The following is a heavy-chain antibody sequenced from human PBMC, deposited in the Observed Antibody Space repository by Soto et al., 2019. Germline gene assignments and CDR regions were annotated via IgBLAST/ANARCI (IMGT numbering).Heavy chain of an antibody. J-gene: IGHJ6*02. V-gene: IGHV1-69*06. CDR3: ARVMVPAAKVIPPYYYYGMAV. Sequence: ASVKVSCKASGGTFSSYATSWVRQAPGQGLEWMGGIIPIFGTANYAQKFQGRVTITADKSTSTAYMELGSLRSEDTAVYYCARVMVPAAKVIPPYYYYGMAVCGQGTTVTVS. CDR2: IIPIFGTA. D-gene: IGHD2-2*01. CDR1: GGTFSSYA.